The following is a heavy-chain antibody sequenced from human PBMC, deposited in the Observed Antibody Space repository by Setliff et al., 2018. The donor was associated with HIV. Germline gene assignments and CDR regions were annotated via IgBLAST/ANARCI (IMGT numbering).Heavy chain of an antibody. CDR3: AREGTYSGTYWVRRVVSFDI. V-gene: IGHV4-34*01. D-gene: IGHD1-26*01. CDR1: GGSLSGYY. Sequence: PSETLSLTCAVYGGSLSGYYWRWIRQPPGKGLEWIGDVSHTGSTNYNPSPKSRITISADTPKNQFSLKLSSVTAADTAVYYCAREGTYSGTYWVRRVVSFDIWGQGTMVTVSS. J-gene: IGHJ3*02. CDR2: VSHTGST.